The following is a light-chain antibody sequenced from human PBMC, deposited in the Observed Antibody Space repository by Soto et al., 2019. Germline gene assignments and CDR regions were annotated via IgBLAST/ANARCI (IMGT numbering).Light chain of an antibody. CDR3: QQYHSFSFT. CDR2: DVF. CDR1: QSITYW. V-gene: IGKV1-5*01. Sequence: DIQMTQSPSSLSASVGDRVTITCRASQSITYWLAWYQQKPGRAPKLLIYDVFNLQSGVPSRFSGSGSGTEFTLTISNLQPDDSATYYCQQYHSFSFTFGQGTKLEIK. J-gene: IGKJ2*01.